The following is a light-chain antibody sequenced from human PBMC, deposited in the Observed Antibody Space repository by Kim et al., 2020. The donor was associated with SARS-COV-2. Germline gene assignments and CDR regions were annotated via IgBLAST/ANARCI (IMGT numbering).Light chain of an antibody. J-gene: IGLJ1*01. CDR2: STT. Sequence: GGTVTLTCASSTGAVTSGYFPNWFQQKPGQAPRALIYSTTNKYSWTPARFSGSLLGGKATLTLSGVQPEDEAEYYCLLYYGNALVFGTGTKVTVL. CDR3: LLYYGNALV. V-gene: IGLV7-43*01. CDR1: TGAVTSGYF.